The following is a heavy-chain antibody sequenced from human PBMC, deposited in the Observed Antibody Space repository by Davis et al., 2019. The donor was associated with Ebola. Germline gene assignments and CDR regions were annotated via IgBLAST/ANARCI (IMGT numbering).Heavy chain of an antibody. Sequence: GESLKISCAASAFTFDNYGMSWVRQAPGKGLEWVGFIRSKAYGGTTEYAASVKGRFTISRDDSKSIAYLQMNSLKTEDTAVYYCTRDRYSSGWYQIGLEYWGQGTLVTVSS. J-gene: IGHJ4*02. CDR1: AFTFDNYG. CDR2: IRSKAYGGTT. D-gene: IGHD6-19*01. CDR3: TRDRYSSGWYQIGLEY. V-gene: IGHV3-49*04.